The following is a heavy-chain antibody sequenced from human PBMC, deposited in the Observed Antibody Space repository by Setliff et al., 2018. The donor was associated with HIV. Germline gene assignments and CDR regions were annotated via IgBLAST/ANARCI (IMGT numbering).Heavy chain of an antibody. CDR2: IYYSGST. CDR3: ARGNYDFWSGYLYYYYYYMDV. Sequence: KPSETLSLTCTVSGGSISSSSYYWGWIRQPPGKGLEWIGSIYYSGSTYYNPSLRSRVTISVDTSKNQFSLKLSSVTAADTAVYYCARGNYDFWSGYLYYYYYYMDVWGKGTTVTVSS. V-gene: IGHV4-39*01. D-gene: IGHD3-3*01. CDR1: GGSISSSSYY. J-gene: IGHJ6*03.